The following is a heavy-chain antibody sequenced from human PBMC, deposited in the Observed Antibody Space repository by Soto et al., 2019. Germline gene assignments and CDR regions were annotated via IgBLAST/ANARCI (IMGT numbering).Heavy chain of an antibody. CDR1: SGSINSFY. V-gene: IGHV4-4*07. CDR2: IHSSRTT. Sequence: KTSETLSLTCTVSSGSINSFYWAWMRQPAGKGLEWIGRIHSSRTTNYNPSLSSRVTMSVDPSKNQFSLRLTSVTAADTAVYYCARDRIIGTSYSDYWGQGILVTVSS. D-gene: IGHD1-7*01. CDR3: ARDRIIGTSYSDY. J-gene: IGHJ4*02.